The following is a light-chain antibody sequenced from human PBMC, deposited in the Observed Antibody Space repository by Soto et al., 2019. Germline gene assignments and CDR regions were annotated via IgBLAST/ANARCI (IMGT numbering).Light chain of an antibody. J-gene: IGLJ2*01. CDR1: SSNIGAGYD. V-gene: IGLV1-40*01. CDR3: QSYDSSLSGSV. CDR2: CNS. Sequence: QSVLTQPPSVSGAPGQTVTISCTGSSSNIGAGYDVHWYQQLPGTAPKLLIYCNSNRPSGVPDRFSGSKSGTSAALAITGLQAEDEADYYCQSYDSSLSGSVFGGWTKLTLL.